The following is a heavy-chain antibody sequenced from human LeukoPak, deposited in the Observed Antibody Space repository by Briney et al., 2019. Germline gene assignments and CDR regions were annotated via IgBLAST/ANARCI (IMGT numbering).Heavy chain of an antibody. CDR1: GFTFSSYG. V-gene: IGHV3-30*02. D-gene: IGHD3-3*01. Sequence: GGSLRLSCAASGFTFSSYGMHWVRQAPGKGLEWVAFIRYDGSNKYYADSVKGRFTISRDNSKNALYLQMNSLRAEDTAVYYCAKGERFLEWLLDFDYWGQGTLVTVSS. J-gene: IGHJ4*02. CDR3: AKGERFLEWLLDFDY. CDR2: IRYDGSNK.